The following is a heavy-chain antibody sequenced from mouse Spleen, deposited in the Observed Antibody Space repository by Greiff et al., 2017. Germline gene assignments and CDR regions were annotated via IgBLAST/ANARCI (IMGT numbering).Heavy chain of an antibody. D-gene: IGHD2-4*01. J-gene: IGHJ3*01. CDR1: GFTFSSYA. CDR2: ISSGGSYT. Sequence: EVKVVESGGGLVKPGGSLKLSCAASGFTFSSYAMSWVRQTPEKRLEWVATISSGGSYTYYPDSVKGRFTISRDNAKNTLYLQMSSLRSEDTAMYYCARQGDYDPAWFAYWGQGTLVTVSA. CDR3: ARQGDYDPAWFAY. V-gene: IGHV5-9-3*01.